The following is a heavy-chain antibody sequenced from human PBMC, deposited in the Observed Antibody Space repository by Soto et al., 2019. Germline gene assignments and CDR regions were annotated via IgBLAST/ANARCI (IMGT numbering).Heavy chain of an antibody. V-gene: IGHV3-30*18. Sequence: QVQLVESGGGVVQPGRSLRLSCAASGFTFTTYGMHWVRQAPGKGLEWVAVISSDGSDKYFADSVRGRFSISRDNSKNTLYLQMNSLRAEDTAVYYCAKDLYPPNSYGTGLFDSWGQGALVTVSS. CDR3: AKDLYPPNSYGTGLFDS. D-gene: IGHD3-10*01. CDR1: GFTFTTYG. CDR2: ISSDGSDK. J-gene: IGHJ4*02.